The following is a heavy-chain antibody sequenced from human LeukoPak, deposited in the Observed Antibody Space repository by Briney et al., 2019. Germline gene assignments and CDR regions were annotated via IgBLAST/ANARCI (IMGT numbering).Heavy chain of an antibody. D-gene: IGHD2-2*01. CDR2: ISGSGGST. V-gene: IGHV3-23*01. J-gene: IGHJ4*02. CDR3: AKSTRRIQAATMGFDY. Sequence: PGGSLRLSCAASGFTFSSYAMSWVRQAPGKGLEWVSAISGSGGSTYYADSVKGRFTISRDNSKNTLYLQMNSLRAEDTAVYYCAKSTRRIQAATMGFDYWGQGTLVTVSS. CDR1: GFTFSSYA.